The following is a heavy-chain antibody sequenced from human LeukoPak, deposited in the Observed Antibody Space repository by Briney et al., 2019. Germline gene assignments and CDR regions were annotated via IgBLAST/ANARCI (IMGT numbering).Heavy chain of an antibody. Sequence: ASVKVSCKASGYTFPSYFMHWVRQAPGQGLEWMGIINPTGGSTTYAQKFQGRVTMTRDTSINTAYMELSRLRSDDTAVFYCARSSTTYYYFDFWGQGALVTVSS. CDR3: ARSSTTYYYFDF. V-gene: IGHV1-46*01. D-gene: IGHD2-2*01. J-gene: IGHJ4*02. CDR1: GYTFPSYF. CDR2: INPTGGST.